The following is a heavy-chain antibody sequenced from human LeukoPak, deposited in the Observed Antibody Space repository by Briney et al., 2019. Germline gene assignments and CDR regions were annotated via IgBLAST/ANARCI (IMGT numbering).Heavy chain of an antibody. CDR2: ISYDGSKK. J-gene: IGHJ4*02. D-gene: IGHD3-10*01. Sequence: GGSLRLSCAASGFTLNNYAMHWVRQAPGKGLEWVAVISYDGSKKYYADSVKGRFTISRDNSKNTLYLQMDSLRAEDTAVYYCARDLSEYSGSYCFDYWGQGTLVTVSS. CDR1: GFTLNNYA. CDR3: ARDLSEYSGSYCFDY. V-gene: IGHV3-30-3*01.